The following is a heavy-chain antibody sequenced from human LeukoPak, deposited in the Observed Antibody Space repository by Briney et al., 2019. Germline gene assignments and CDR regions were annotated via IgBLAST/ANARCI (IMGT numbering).Heavy chain of an antibody. J-gene: IGHJ6*03. CDR3: ARDIMGGVTTGNYMDV. D-gene: IGHD4-11*01. CDR2: ISSSSSTI. Sequence: GGSLRLSCAASGFTFSSYSMNWVRQAPGMGLEWVSYISSSSSTIYYADSVKGRSTISRDNAKNSLYLQMNSLRADDTAVYYCARDIMGGVTTGNYMDVWGKGTTVTVSS. V-gene: IGHV3-48*01. CDR1: GFTFSSYS.